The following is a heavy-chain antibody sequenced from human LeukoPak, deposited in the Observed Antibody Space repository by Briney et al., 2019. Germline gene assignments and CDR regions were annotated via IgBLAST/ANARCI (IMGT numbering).Heavy chain of an antibody. V-gene: IGHV3-73*01. Sequence: GSVKVSCEASGYTFTGFYTHWVRQASGKGLEWVGRIRSKANSYSTAYAASVKGRFTISRDDSKNTAYLQMNSLKTEDTAVYYCGGGGDYYYYMDVWGKGTTVTVSS. CDR3: GGGGDYYYYMDV. CDR2: IRSKANSYST. CDR1: GYTFTGFY. J-gene: IGHJ6*03. D-gene: IGHD3-16*01.